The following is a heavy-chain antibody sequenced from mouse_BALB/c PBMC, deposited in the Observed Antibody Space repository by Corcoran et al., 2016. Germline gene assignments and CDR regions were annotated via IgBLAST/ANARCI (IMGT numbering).Heavy chain of an antibody. J-gene: IGHJ4*01. Sequence: QIQLVQSGPELKKPGETIKISCKASGYTFTNYGMNWVKQAPGKGLKWMGWINTYTGEPTYADDFKGRFAFSLETSASTAYLQINNLKNEDTATYFCAKPPYDYYAMDYWGQGTSVTVSS. CDR2: INTYTGEP. V-gene: IGHV9-3-1*01. CDR3: AKPPYDYYAMDY. CDR1: GYTFTNYG.